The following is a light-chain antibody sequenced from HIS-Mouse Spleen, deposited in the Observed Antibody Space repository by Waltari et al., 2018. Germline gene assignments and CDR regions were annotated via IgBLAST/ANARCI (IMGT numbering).Light chain of an antibody. CDR1: SSDVGGYNY. J-gene: IGLJ2*01. CDR2: DVS. CDR3: CSYAGSYPVV. V-gene: IGLV2-11*01. Sequence: QSALTQPRSVSGSPGQSVTISCTGTSSDVGGYNYVSWYQQDPGKAPKLMIYDVSKRPSGVPDRFSGSKSGNTASLTISGLQAEDEADYYCCSYAGSYPVVFGGGTKLTVL.